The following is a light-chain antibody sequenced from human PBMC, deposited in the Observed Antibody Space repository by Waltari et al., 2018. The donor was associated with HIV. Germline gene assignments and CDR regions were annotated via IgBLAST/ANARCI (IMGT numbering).Light chain of an antibody. CDR2: SDN. Sequence: QSVLTQPPSASGTPGKRVTISCSGSSSNIGSKSVHWFHQVPGTAPKLLIYSDNQRRSGVPDRFSGSKSGTSAALAISGVQSEDEADYYCAAWDDSLDAWVFGGGTRLTVL. V-gene: IGLV1-44*01. CDR1: SSNIGSKS. CDR3: AAWDDSLDAWV. J-gene: IGLJ3*02.